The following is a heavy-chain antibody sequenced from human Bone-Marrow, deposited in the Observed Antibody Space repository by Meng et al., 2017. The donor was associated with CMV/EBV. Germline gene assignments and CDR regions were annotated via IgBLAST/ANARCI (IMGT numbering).Heavy chain of an antibody. Sequence: GESLKISCAASRFTFSSYWMSWVRQAPGKGLEWVANIKQDGSEKYYVDSVKGRFTISRDNAKNSLYLQMNSLRAEDTAVYYCASMSYDFWSGSYGMDVWGQGTTVTVSS. V-gene: IGHV3-7*01. CDR1: RFTFSSYW. J-gene: IGHJ6*02. D-gene: IGHD3-3*01. CDR3: ASMSYDFWSGSYGMDV. CDR2: IKQDGSEK.